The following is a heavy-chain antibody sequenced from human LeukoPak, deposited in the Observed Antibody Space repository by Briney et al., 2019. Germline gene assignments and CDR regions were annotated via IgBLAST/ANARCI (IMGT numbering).Heavy chain of an antibody. CDR1: GFSFSSYG. Sequence: GRSLRLSCAASGFSFSSYGMHWVPQAPGKGLEWVAVISYAGSSKLYADSVKGRFTLSRDNSKNTLYLQMNSLSAEDTAVYYCARNGYSYGSLDYFDYWGQGTLVTVSS. CDR3: ARNGYSYGSLDYFDY. CDR2: ISYAGSSK. J-gene: IGHJ4*02. V-gene: IGHV3-30*03. D-gene: IGHD5-18*01.